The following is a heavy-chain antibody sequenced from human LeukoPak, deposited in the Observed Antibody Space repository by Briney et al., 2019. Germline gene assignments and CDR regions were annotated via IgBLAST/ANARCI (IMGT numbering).Heavy chain of an antibody. CDR1: YGSMSTGDDS. V-gene: IGHV4-30-2*01. J-gene: IGHJ4*02. CDR3: ARGVDYSNYCADY. CDR2: IYHSGYT. Sequence: PSQTLSLTCAVSYGSMSTGDDSWSWIRQPSGKGLEWIGHIYHSGYTDHNPSLKSQVTISVDRSKNQFSLKLSSVTAADTAVYYCARGVDYSNYCADYWGQGTLVTVSS. D-gene: IGHD4-11*01.